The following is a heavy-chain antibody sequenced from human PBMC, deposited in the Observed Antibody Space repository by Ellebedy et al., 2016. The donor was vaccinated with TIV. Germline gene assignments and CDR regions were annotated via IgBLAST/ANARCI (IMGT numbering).Heavy chain of an antibody. CDR3: ARDWDYYDSSGYGRAFDI. D-gene: IGHD3-22*01. J-gene: IGHJ3*02. CDR2: IYYSGST. V-gene: IGHV4-30-4*01. CDR1: GGSISSGDYY. Sequence: SETLSLXCTVSGGSISSGDYYWSWIRQPPGKGLEWIGYIYYSGSTYYNPSLKSRVTISVDTSKNQFSLKLSSVTAADTAVYYCARDWDYYDSSGYGRAFDIWGQGTMVTVSS.